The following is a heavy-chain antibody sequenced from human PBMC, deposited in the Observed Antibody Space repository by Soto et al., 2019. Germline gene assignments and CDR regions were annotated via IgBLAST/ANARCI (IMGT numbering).Heavy chain of an antibody. V-gene: IGHV3-23*01. D-gene: IGHD2-21*02. CDR1: GFIFSSYA. CDR2: ISGSDGNT. CDR3: AKDRKETVSPDWFDS. Sequence: EVQLLESGGGLVQPGGSLRLSCAASGFIFSSYAMSWVRQTPGKGLEWVSGISGSDGNTYYADSVKGRFTISRDNSKNTLYLQMNSLRDEDTAMYHCAKDRKETVSPDWFDSWGQGTLVTVSS. J-gene: IGHJ5*01.